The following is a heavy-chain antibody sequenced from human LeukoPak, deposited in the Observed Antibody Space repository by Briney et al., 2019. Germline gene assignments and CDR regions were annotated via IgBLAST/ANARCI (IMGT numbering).Heavy chain of an antibody. J-gene: IGHJ4*02. V-gene: IGHV4-59*08. CDR2: LHFSGTT. D-gene: IGHD6-19*01. Sequence: SATLSLTCTLSDGSISSYYWSWVRQPPGKGLEWIGYLHFSGTTNYNPPLKSRVTTSLDTSKNQFSLKLSSVTAADTAVYYCAGGKQWLAFDYWGQGTLVTVSS. CDR3: AGGKQWLAFDY. CDR1: DGSISSYY.